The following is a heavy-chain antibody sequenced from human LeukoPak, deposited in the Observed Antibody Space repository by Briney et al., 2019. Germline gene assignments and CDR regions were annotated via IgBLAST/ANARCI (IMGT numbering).Heavy chain of an antibody. D-gene: IGHD6-13*01. CDR3: ASSRIAAAGTSDY. CDR1: GGTFSSYA. Sequence: SVKVSCKASGGTFSSYAISWVRQAPGQGLEWMGGIIPIFGTANYAQKFQGRVTITADESTSTAYMELSSLRSEDTAVYYCASSRIAAAGTSDYWGQGTLVTVSS. CDR2: IIPIFGTA. J-gene: IGHJ4*02. V-gene: IGHV1-69*13.